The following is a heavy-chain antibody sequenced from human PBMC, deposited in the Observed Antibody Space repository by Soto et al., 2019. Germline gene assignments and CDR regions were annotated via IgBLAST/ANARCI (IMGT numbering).Heavy chain of an antibody. V-gene: IGHV3-21*01. CDR3: ARDSSQTMVRGVIMTNFDP. Sequence: GGSLRLSCAASGFTFSSYIMNWVRQAPGKGLEWVSSISSSSSYIYYADSVKGRFTISRDNAKNSLYLQMNSLRAEDTAVYYCARDSSQTMVRGVIMTNFDPWGQGTLVTVSS. D-gene: IGHD3-10*01. J-gene: IGHJ5*02. CDR2: ISSSSSYI. CDR1: GFTFSSYI.